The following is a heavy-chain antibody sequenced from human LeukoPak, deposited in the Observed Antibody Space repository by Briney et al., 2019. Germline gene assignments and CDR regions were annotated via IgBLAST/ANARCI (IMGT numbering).Heavy chain of an antibody. CDR1: GFTFSDHY. D-gene: IGHD1-7*01. V-gene: IGHV3-72*01. CDR2: TRNKANSYTT. CDR3: ARVPGTTFLLSYMDV. J-gene: IGHJ6*03. Sequence: GGSLRLSCAASGFTFSDHYMDWVRQAPGKGLEWVGRTRNKANSYTTEYAASVRGRFTISRDDSKNPLYLQMNSLKTEDTAVYYCARVPGTTFLLSYMDVWGKGTTVTVSS.